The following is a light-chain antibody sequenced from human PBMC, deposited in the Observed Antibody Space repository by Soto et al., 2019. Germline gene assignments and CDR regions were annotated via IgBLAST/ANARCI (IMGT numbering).Light chain of an antibody. CDR3: CSCAGSSHVV. CDR2: DVS. V-gene: IGLV2-11*01. CDR1: SSDVGGYNY. J-gene: IGLJ2*01. Sequence: QSALTQPRSVSGSPGQSVTISCTGTSSDVGGYNYVSWYQQHPGKAPKLMIYDVSKRPSGVPDRFSGSKSGNTASLTISGLQAEDEADYYCCSCAGSSHVVFGGGTKLTVL.